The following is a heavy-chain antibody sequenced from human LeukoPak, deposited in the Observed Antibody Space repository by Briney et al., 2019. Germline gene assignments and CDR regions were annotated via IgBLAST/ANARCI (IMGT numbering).Heavy chain of an antibody. CDR2: ISYDGSNK. CDR1: GFTFSSYA. J-gene: IGHJ6*02. CDR3: ARDRRVRGVIGYYYYYGMDV. Sequence: GGSLRLSCAASGFTFSSYAMHWVRQAPGKGLERVSVISYDGSNKYYADSVKGRFTISRDNSKNTLYLQMNSLRAEDTAVYYCARDRRVRGVIGYYYYYGMDVWGQGTTVTVSS. V-gene: IGHV3-30-3*01. D-gene: IGHD3-10*01.